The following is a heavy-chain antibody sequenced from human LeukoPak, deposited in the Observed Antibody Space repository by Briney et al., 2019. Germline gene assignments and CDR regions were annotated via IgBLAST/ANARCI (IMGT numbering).Heavy chain of an antibody. D-gene: IGHD2-8*01. Sequence: GGSLRLSCAASGFTFSSYGMHWVRQAPGKGLEWVAFLRYDGSDKYYADSVKGRFTISRDNAKNTLYLQMNSLRAEDTAVYYCVRDRYYLSDYWGQGTLVTVSS. J-gene: IGHJ4*02. CDR1: GFTFSSYG. V-gene: IGHV3-30*02. CDR3: VRDRYYLSDY. CDR2: LRYDGSDK.